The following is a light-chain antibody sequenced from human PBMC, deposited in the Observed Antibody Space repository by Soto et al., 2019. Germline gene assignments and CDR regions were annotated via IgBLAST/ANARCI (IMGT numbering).Light chain of an antibody. V-gene: IGKV3-20*01. J-gene: IGKJ2*01. CDR2: GAS. CDR3: QQDDSSPPYT. CDR1: QSVSSSY. Sequence: EIVLTQSPGTLSLSPGARATLSCRASQSVSSSYLAWYQQKPGQAPRLLIYGASSRATGIPDRFSGSGSGTDFTITISRLEPADFAVYDSQQDDSSPPYTFGEDTKLEIK.